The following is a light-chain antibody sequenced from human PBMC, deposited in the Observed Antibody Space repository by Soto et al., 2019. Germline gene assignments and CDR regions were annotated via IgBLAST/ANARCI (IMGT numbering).Light chain of an antibody. V-gene: IGLV1-47*01. J-gene: IGLJ1*01. CDR2: RND. Sequence: QSVLPQPSSVSGTPGQGVTIACSGSISNIGNNYVYWFQQLPGTAPKVLTNRNDQRPSGVPDRFSGSKSGTSASLAISGLRSEDEADYYCAAWDDTVRSYVFGTGTKLTV. CDR1: ISNIGNNY. CDR3: AAWDDTVRSYV.